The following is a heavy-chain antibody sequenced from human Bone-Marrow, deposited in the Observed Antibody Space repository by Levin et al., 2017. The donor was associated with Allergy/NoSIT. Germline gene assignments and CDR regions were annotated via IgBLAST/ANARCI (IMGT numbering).Heavy chain of an antibody. V-gene: IGHV1-2*02. CDR1: GYSFTGYY. J-gene: IGHJ4*02. Sequence: GASVKVSCKTSGYSFTGYYIHWLRQAPGQGLEWMGWIDPNTRDTVYARKFQGRVTMTRDTSISTADMELSSLRSDDTAVYYCARVPRYDIATGPVPLDYWGQGTLVTVSS. D-gene: IGHD3-9*01. CDR3: ARVPRYDIATGPVPLDY. CDR2: IDPNTRDT.